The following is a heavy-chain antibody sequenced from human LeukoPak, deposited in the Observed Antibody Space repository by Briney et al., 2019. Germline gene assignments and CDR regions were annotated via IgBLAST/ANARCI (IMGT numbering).Heavy chain of an antibody. V-gene: IGHV1-8*01. J-gene: IGHJ4*02. CDR3: AREGIAAAGRPFDY. Sequence: SVKVSCKASGYTFTSYDINWVRQATGQGLEWMGWMNPSSGNTGYAQKFQGRVTMTRNTSISTAYMELSSLRSEDTAVYYCAREGIAAAGRPFDYWGQGTLVTVSS. CDR2: MNPSSGNT. D-gene: IGHD6-13*01. CDR1: GYTFTSYD.